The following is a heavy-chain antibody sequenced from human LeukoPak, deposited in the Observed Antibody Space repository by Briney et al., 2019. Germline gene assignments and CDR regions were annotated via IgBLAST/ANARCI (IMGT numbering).Heavy chain of an antibody. Sequence: SETLSLTCTVSGGSISSGDYYWSWIRQPPGKGLEWIGYIYYSGSTYYNPSLKSRVTISVDTSKNQFSLKLSSVTAADTAVYYCARDSYYGSGSYSWFDPWGQGTLVTVSS. J-gene: IGHJ5*02. CDR1: GGSISSGDYY. D-gene: IGHD3-10*01. CDR2: IYYSGST. V-gene: IGHV4-30-4*01. CDR3: ARDSYYGSGSYSWFDP.